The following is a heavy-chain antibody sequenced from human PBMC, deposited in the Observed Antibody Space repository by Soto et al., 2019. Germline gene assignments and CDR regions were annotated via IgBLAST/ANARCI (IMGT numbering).Heavy chain of an antibody. D-gene: IGHD4-17*01. CDR2: IWYDGSNK. V-gene: IGHV3-33*01. CDR3: ARDRAPRNRDYGPYFDY. J-gene: IGHJ4*02. Sequence: GGSLRLSCAASGFTFSSYGMHWVRQAPGKGLEWVAVIWYDGSNKYYADSVKGRFTISRDNSKNTLYLQMNSLRAEDTAVYYCARDRAPRNRDYGPYFDYWGQGTLVTVSS. CDR1: GFTFSSYG.